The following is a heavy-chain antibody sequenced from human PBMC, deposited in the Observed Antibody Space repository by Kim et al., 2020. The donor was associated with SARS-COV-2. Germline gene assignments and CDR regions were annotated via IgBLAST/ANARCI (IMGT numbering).Heavy chain of an antibody. CDR2: ISSSGSTI. Sequence: GGSLRLSCAASGFTFSDYYMSWIRQAPGKGLEWVSYISSSGSTIYYADSVKGRFTISRDNAKNSLYLQMNSLRAEDTAVYYCARERDVLRFLEWSYGMDVWGQGTTVTVSS. V-gene: IGHV3-11*01. D-gene: IGHD3-3*01. J-gene: IGHJ6*02. CDR1: GFTFSDYY. CDR3: ARERDVLRFLEWSYGMDV.